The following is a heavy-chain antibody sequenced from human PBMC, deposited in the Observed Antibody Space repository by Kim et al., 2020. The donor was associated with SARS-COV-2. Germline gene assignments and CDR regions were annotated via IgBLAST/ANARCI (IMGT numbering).Heavy chain of an antibody. CDR3: ARGLLVRGVFYYYYYMDV. CDR2: MNPNSGNT. V-gene: IGHV1-8*01. D-gene: IGHD3-10*01. Sequence: ASVKVSCKASGYTFTSYDINWVRQATGKGLEWMGWMNPNSGNTGYAQKFQGRVTMTRNTSISTAYMELSSLRSEDTAVYYCARGLLVRGVFYYYYYMDVWGKGTTVTVSS. CDR1: GYTFTSYD. J-gene: IGHJ6*03.